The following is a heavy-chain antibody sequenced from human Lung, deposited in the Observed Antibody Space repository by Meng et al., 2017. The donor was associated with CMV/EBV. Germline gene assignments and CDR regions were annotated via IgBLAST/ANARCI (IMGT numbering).Heavy chain of an antibody. CDR3: ARVGEVIDY. D-gene: IGHD3-10*01. CDR2: INPKSGAT. V-gene: IGHV1-2*02. J-gene: IGHJ4*02. Sequence: QVQCVQSGAEVKKPGASVKVSCKTSGYTFTGYYTHWVRQAPGQGLEWMGGINPKSGATDYAQKFQGRVTLTRDTSINTAYMELNRLTSDDTAVYYCARVGEVIDYWGQGTLVTVSS. CDR1: GYTFTGYY.